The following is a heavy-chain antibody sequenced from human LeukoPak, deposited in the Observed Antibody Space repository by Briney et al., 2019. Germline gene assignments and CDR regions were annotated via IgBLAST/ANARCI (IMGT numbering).Heavy chain of an antibody. CDR3: TKDNSEYYYDSSGYYPDY. V-gene: IGHV3-43*02. CDR2: ITGDGGST. CDR1: GFTFDDYA. Sequence: QPGGSLRLSCAASGFTFDDYAMHWVRQAPGKGLEWVSLITGDGGSTYYADSVKGRFTISRGNSKNSLYLQMNSLRTEDTAFYYCTKDNSEYYYDSSGYYPDYWGQGTLVTISS. J-gene: IGHJ4*02. D-gene: IGHD3-22*01.